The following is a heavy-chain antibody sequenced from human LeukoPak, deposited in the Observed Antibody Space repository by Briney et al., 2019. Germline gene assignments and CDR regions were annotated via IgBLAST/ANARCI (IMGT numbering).Heavy chain of an antibody. V-gene: IGHV3-9*01. CDR2: ISWNSGSI. CDR3: AKASDNCSGGSCYDY. Sequence: GGSLRLSCAASGFTFDDYAMHWVRHAPGKGLEWVSGISWNSGSIGYADSVKGRFTISRDNAKNSLYLQMNSLRAEDTALYYCAKASDNCSGGSCYDYWGQGTLVTVSS. J-gene: IGHJ4*02. D-gene: IGHD2-15*01. CDR1: GFTFDDYA.